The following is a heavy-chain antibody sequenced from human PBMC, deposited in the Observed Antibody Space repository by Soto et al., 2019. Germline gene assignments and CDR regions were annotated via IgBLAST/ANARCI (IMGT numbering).Heavy chain of an antibody. CDR1: GFTFSSYW. V-gene: IGHV3-7*03. Sequence: ESGGGLVQPGGSLRLSCAASGFTFSSYWMSWVRQAPGKGLEWVANIKQDGSEKYYVDSVKGRFTISRDNAKNSLYLQMNSLRAEDTAVYYCARADVWGSYRTGVAFDIWGQGTMVTVSS. CDR2: IKQDGSEK. D-gene: IGHD3-16*02. J-gene: IGHJ3*02. CDR3: ARADVWGSYRTGVAFDI.